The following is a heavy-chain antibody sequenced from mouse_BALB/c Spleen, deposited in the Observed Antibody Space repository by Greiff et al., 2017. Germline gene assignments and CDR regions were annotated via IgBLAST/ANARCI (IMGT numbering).Heavy chain of an antibody. V-gene: IGHV1S137*01. D-gene: IGHD1-1*01. CDR2: ISTYYGDA. CDR3: ARSPLLLPYAMDY. CDR1: GYTFTDYA. J-gene: IGHJ4*01. Sequence: VQLQQPGAELVRPGVSVKISCKGSGYTFTDYAMHWVKQSHAKSLEWIGVISTYYGDARYNQKFKGKATMTVDKSSSTAYMELARLTSEDSAIYYCARSPLLLPYAMDYWGQGTSVTVSS.